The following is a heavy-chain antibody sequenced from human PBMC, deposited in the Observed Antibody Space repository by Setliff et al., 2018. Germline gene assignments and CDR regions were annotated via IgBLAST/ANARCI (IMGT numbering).Heavy chain of an antibody. CDR1: GGSISSGSYY. CDR2: IYTSGST. Sequence: SETLSLTCTVSGGSISSGSYYWSWIRQPAGKGLEWIGHIYTSGSTNYNPSLESRVTISVDTSKNQFSLKLSSVTAADTAVYYCASELVGAPRVDYWGQGTLVTVSS. V-gene: IGHV4-61*09. D-gene: IGHD1-26*01. J-gene: IGHJ4*02. CDR3: ASELVGAPRVDY.